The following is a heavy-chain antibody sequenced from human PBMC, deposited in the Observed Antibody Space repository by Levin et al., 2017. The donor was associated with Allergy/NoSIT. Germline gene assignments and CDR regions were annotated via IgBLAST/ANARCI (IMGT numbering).Heavy chain of an antibody. CDR2: INPNSGGT. CDR3: ARGGVVRSDRITGTPAY. V-gene: IGHV1-2*02. Sequence: GESLKISCKASGYTFTGYYMHWVRQAPGQGLEWMGWINPNSGGTNYAQKFQGRVTMTRDTSISTAYMELSRLRSDDTAVYYCARGGVVRSDRITGTPAYWGQGTLVTVSA. J-gene: IGHJ4*02. D-gene: IGHD1-20*01. CDR1: GYTFTGYY.